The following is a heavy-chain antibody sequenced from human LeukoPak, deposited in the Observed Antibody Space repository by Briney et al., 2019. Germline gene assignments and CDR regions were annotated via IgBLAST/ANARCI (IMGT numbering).Heavy chain of an antibody. CDR2: IYTSGST. CDR1: GGSISSYY. V-gene: IGHV4-4*07. D-gene: IGHD3-22*01. CDR3: GRSQGEYDSSGYRWLDN. J-gene: IGHJ4*02. Sequence: PSETLPLTCTVSGGSISSYYWTWTRQPPGQGLEYIGRIYTSGSTNYNPSLNSRVTMSVDTSKTQFSLKLSSVTAAAAAVYYCGRSQGEYDSSGYRWLDNWGQGTLVTVSS.